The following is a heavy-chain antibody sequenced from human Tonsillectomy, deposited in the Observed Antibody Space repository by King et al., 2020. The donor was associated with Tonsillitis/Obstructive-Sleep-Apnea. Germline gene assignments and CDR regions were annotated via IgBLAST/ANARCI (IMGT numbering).Heavy chain of an antibody. J-gene: IGHJ3*02. D-gene: IGHD5-18*01. CDR2: IIPILGLS. V-gene: IGHV1-69*09. CDR3: AREKHGYSFGPKPFDI. CDR1: GGTFTSYA. Sequence: QLVQSGAEVKKPGSSVKVSCKASGGTFTSYAISWVRQAPGQGLEWMGRIIPILGLSNYAQKFQGRVTITADKSTSTAYMELSSLRSEDTAVYYCAREKHGYSFGPKPFDIWGQGTMVTVSS.